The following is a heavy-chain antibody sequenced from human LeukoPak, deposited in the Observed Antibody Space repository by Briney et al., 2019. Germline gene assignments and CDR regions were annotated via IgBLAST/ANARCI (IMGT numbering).Heavy chain of an antibody. CDR1: GGSISSSSYY. J-gene: IGHJ4*02. V-gene: IGHV4-39*01. D-gene: IGHD3-10*01. CDR3: ARPTMPYYYGSGSYDY. Sequence: SEXXSLTCTVSGGSISSSSYYWGWLRQPPGKGVEWIGSIYYSGSTYYNLSRKRRVTITVNKSKKQFSLKLSSVTAAGTAVYYCARPTMPYYYGSGSYDYWGQGTLVTVSS. CDR2: IYYSGST.